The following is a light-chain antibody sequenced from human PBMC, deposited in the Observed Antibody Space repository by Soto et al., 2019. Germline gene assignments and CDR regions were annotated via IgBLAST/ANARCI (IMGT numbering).Light chain of an antibody. CDR2: EVN. Sequence: QSALTQPPSASGSPGQSVTISCTGTGSDVGGYNFVSWYQHHPGKAPKLIIYEVNKRPSGVPDRFSGSKSGNTASLTVSGLQAEDEADYYCYSYAGTNNYVFGPGTKVTGL. V-gene: IGLV2-8*01. CDR3: YSYAGTNNYV. J-gene: IGLJ1*01. CDR1: GSDVGGYNF.